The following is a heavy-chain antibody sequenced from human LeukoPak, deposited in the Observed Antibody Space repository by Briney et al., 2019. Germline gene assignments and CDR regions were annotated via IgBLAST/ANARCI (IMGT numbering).Heavy chain of an antibody. CDR2: INSDGSST. D-gene: IGHD1/OR15-1a*01. Sequence: PGGALRLPCAASGFTFSSYWLHWVRQAAGKGLVGVSRINSDGSSTSYADSVKGQFTISRDNAKNTLYLQMNSLRAEDTAVYYCARALYGNTDAFDIWGQGTMVTVSS. CDR1: GFTFSSYW. V-gene: IGHV3-74*01. CDR3: ARALYGNTDAFDI. J-gene: IGHJ3*02.